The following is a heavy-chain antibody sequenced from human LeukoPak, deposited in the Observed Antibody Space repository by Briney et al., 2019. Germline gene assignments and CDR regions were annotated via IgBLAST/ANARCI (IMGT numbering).Heavy chain of an antibody. Sequence: SVKVSCKASGGTFSSYAISWVRQAPGQGPEWMGRIIPILGIANYAQKFQGRVTITADKSTSTAYMELSSLRSEDTAVYYCARARGSWDAFDIWGQGTMVTVSS. CDR1: GGTFSSYA. V-gene: IGHV1-69*04. J-gene: IGHJ3*02. D-gene: IGHD3-16*01. CDR2: IIPILGIA. CDR3: ARARGSWDAFDI.